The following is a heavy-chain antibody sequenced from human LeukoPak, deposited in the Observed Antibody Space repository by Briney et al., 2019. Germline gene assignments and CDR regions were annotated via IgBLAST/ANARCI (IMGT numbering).Heavy chain of an antibody. CDR2: IDPSDSYT. D-gene: IGHD5-18*01. CDR1: GYSFTSYW. V-gene: IGHV5-10-1*01. Sequence: GESLKISCKGSGYSFTSYWISWVRQMPGKGLEWMGRIDPSDSYTNYSPSFQGHVTIPADKSISTAYLQWSSLKASDTAMYYCARLTTAMVRRGYYFDYWGQGTLVTVSS. CDR3: ARLTTAMVRRGYYFDY. J-gene: IGHJ4*02.